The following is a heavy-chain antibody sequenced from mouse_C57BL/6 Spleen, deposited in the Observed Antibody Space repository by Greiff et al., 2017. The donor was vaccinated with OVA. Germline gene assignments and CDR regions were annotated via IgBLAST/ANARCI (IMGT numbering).Heavy chain of an antibody. CDR1: GFSLTSYG. CDR2: IWRGGST. Sequence: QVQLQQSGTGLVQPSQSLSITCTVSGFSLTSYGVHWVRQSPGKGLEWLGVIWRGGSTDYNAAFMYRISITKDISKSQVYFKMTSLLANDAAVYYCARVGYYDYVGPAWFAYSGEWTLVTVSA. CDR3: ARVGYYDYVGPAWFAY. D-gene: IGHD2-4*01. V-gene: IGHV2-5*01. J-gene: IGHJ3*01.